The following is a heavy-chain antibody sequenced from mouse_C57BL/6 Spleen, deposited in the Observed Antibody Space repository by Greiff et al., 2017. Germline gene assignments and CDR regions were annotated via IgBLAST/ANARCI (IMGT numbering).Heavy chain of an antibody. CDR2: IDPNSGGT. CDR1: GYTFTSYW. CDR3: ARPSYYDYQAWFAY. D-gene: IGHD2-4*01. V-gene: IGHV1-72*01. J-gene: IGHJ3*01. Sequence: QLQQPGAELVKPGASVKLSCKASGYTFTSYWMHWVKQRPGRGLEWIGRIDPNSGGTKYNEKFKSKATLTVDKPSSTAYMQLSSLTSEDSAVYYCARPSYYDYQAWFAYWGQGTLVTVSA.